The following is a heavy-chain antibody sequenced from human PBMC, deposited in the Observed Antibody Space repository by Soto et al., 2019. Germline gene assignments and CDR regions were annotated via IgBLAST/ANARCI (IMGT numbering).Heavy chain of an antibody. CDR1: GYTFTSYG. J-gene: IGHJ4*02. D-gene: IGHD4-4*01. CDR2: ISANNGNT. V-gene: IGHV1-18*01. Sequence: QVQLVQSGAEVKKPGASVKVSCKASGYTFTSYGISWVRQAPGQGLEWMGWISANNGNTNYAQKLQGRVTTTTDTPTSTAYMELRSLRSHDTAGYYCARESNDFGYCGQGTLVTVSS. CDR3: ARESNDFGY.